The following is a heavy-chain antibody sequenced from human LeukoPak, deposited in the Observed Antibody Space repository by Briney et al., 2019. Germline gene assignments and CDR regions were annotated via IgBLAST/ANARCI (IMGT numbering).Heavy chain of an antibody. J-gene: IGHJ3*02. CDR2: INPNSGGT. V-gene: IGHV1-2*02. D-gene: IGHD5-18*01. CDR3: AKDFKIQLWSTRGVFDI. Sequence: ASVKVSCKASGYTFTGYYMHWVRQAPGQGLEWMGWINPNSGGTNYAQKFQGRVTMTRDTSISTAYMELSRLRSDDTAVYYCAKDFKIQLWSTRGVFDIWGQGTMVTVSS. CDR1: GYTFTGYY.